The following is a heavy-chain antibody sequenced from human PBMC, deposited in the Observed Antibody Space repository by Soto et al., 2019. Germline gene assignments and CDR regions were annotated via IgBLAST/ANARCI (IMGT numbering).Heavy chain of an antibody. CDR1: GYTLTELS. D-gene: IGHD2-2*01. V-gene: IGHV1-24*01. Sequence: ASVKVSCKVSGYTLTELSMHWVRQAPGKGLEWMGGFDPEDGETIYAQKFQGRVTMTEDTSTDTAYMELSSLRSEDTAVYYCATVPKRGCSSTSCSDAFDIWGQGTMVT. CDR2: FDPEDGET. CDR3: ATVPKRGCSSTSCSDAFDI. J-gene: IGHJ3*02.